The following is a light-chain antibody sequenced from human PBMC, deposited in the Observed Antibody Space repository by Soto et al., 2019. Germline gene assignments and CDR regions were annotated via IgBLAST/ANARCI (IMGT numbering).Light chain of an antibody. CDR3: QQYHIYSGT. CDR2: DAY. Sequence: DIQMTQSPSTLSASVGDRVTITCRASQSISSWLAWYQQKPGKAHKLLIYDAYSLESGVPSRFSGSGSGTEFTLTINSLQPDDFATYYCQQYHIYSGTFGQGTKVDIK. V-gene: IGKV1-5*01. J-gene: IGKJ1*01. CDR1: QSISSW.